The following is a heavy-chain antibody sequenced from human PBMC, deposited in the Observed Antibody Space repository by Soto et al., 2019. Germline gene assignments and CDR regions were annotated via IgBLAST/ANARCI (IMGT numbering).Heavy chain of an antibody. CDR1: GGTFNTYA. J-gene: IGHJ4*02. Sequence: QVQLVQSGAEMKKPGSSVKVSCQSSGGTFNTYAMNWVRQAPGQGPEWMGDISPIFGAANYAPKFKGRVTITADESKGTSYMQLSSLTSEDTALYFCAREVQVHTPAFVYWGQGTLVTVSS. D-gene: IGHD3-10*01. V-gene: IGHV1-69*19. CDR3: AREVQVHTPAFVY. CDR2: ISPIFGAA.